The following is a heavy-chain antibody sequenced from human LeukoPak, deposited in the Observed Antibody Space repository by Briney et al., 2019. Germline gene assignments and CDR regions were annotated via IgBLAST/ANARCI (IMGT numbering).Heavy chain of an antibody. J-gene: IGHJ3*02. CDR3: ARKGRRHGDAFDI. CDR1: GGTFSNYA. V-gene: IGHV1-69*13. CDR2: IIPIFGTA. Sequence: ASVKVSCKASGGTFSNYAINWVRQAPGPGLEWMGGIIPIFGTANYAQKFQGRVTITADESTSTAYMELSSLRSEDTAVYYCARKGRRHGDAFDIWGQGTMVTVSS. D-gene: IGHD5-24*01.